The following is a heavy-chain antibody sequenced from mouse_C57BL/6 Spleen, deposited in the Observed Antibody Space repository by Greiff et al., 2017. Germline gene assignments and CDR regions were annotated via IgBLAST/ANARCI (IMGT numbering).Heavy chain of an antibody. Sequence: EVMLVESGGDLVKPGGSLKLSCAASGFTFSSYGMSWVRQTPDKRLEWVATISSGGSYTYYPDSVKGRFTISRDNAKNTLYLQMSSLKSEDTAMYYCARHVATVVDFDYWGQGTTLTVSS. V-gene: IGHV5-6*02. CDR3: ARHVATVVDFDY. CDR1: GFTFSSYG. CDR2: ISSGGSYT. D-gene: IGHD1-1*01. J-gene: IGHJ2*01.